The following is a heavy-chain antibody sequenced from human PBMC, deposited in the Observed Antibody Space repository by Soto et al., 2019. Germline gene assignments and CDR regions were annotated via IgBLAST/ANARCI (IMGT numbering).Heavy chain of an antibody. V-gene: IGHV3-74*01. Sequence: EVQLVESGGGLVQPGGSLRLSCAASGFTLSNYWMHWARQAPGKGLVWVSRISSDGSSTNYADSVKGRFTISRDNAKNTLHLQMNRLRSEDTAVYDCARVPYCSSSSCYSYFDSWGQGTLVTVSS. CDR3: ARVPYCSSSSCYSYFDS. CDR1: GFTLSNYW. CDR2: ISSDGSST. D-gene: IGHD2-2*01. J-gene: IGHJ4*02.